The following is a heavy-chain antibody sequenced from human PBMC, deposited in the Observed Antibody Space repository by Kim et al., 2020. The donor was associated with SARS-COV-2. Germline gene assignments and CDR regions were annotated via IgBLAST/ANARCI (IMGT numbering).Heavy chain of an antibody. J-gene: IGHJ6*01. Sequence: GGSLRLSCAASGFTFSSYSMNWVRQAPGKGLEWVSYISSSSSTIYYADTVKGRFTISSANAKNSLHLHMNSLSAEATAVYYCARVNFAWFGELLTSLYY. CDR3: ARVNFAWFGELLTSLYY. CDR2: ISSSSSTI. D-gene: IGHD3-10*01. V-gene: IGHV3-48*04. CDR1: GFTFSSYS.